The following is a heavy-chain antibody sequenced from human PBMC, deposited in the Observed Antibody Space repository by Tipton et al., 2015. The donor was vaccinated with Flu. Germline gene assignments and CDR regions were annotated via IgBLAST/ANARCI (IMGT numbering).Heavy chain of an antibody. D-gene: IGHD3-10*01. CDR2: IYHSGST. CDR1: GDSISSTYY. Sequence: LRLSCTVSGDSISSTYYWGWIRQPLGKGLEWIGSIYHSGSTSYNPSLKSRVTISVDTSKNHFSLRLSSVTAADTAVYYCARSTYYYGSGSSDYWGQGTLVTVSS. J-gene: IGHJ4*02. V-gene: IGHV4-38-2*02. CDR3: ARSTYYYGSGSSDY.